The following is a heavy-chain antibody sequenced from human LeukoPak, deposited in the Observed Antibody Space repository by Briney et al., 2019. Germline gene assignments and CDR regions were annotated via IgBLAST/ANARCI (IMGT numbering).Heavy chain of an antibody. D-gene: IGHD2-8*01. V-gene: IGHV3-53*01. CDR2: LYTGGIR. CDR1: GFSVTNNY. J-gene: IGHJ4*02. Sequence: GGSLRLSCEASGFSVTNNYMSWFRVAPGEGREWVSVLYTGGIRYYAGFVRGRFTISRDDSKNTLYLQMTNLRAEDTAIYYCTKMFTKDTWYGGPDYWGQGTLVTVSS. CDR3: TKMFTKDTWYGGPDY.